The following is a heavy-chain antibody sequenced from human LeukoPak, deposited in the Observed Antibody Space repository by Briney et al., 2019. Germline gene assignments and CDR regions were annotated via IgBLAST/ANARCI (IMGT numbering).Heavy chain of an antibody. Sequence: GGSLRLSCAASGFTFNYFWMHWVRQVPVKGPVWVSCINNYGTATYYADSVKGRFTISRDNAKNTVYLQMNGLRADDTAVYYCARDLRDCSSATCNVLYFLMDAWGQGTTVTVSS. CDR1: GFTFNYFW. V-gene: IGHV3-74*01. CDR2: INNYGTAT. J-gene: IGHJ6*02. CDR3: ARDLRDCSSATCNVLYFLMDA. D-gene: IGHD2-2*01.